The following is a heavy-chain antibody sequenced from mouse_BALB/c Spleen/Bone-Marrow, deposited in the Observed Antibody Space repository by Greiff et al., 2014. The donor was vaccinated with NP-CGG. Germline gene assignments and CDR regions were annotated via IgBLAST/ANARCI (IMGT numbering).Heavy chain of an antibody. CDR3: ARYDGPAWFAY. CDR2: INPSNGRT. Sequence: VQLQESGAELVKPGASVKLSCKASGYTFTSYWIHWVKLRPGHGLEWIGEINPSNGRTNYNEKFKNKATLTVDKSSCTAYIQLSSLTSEDSAVYYCARYDGPAWFAYWGQGTLVTVS. D-gene: IGHD2-3*01. J-gene: IGHJ3*01. V-gene: IGHV1S81*02. CDR1: GYTFTSYW.